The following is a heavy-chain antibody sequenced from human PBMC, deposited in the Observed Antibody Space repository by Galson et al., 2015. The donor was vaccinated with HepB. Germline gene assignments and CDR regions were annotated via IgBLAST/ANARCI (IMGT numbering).Heavy chain of an antibody. V-gene: IGHV3-48*02. CDR3: ARDRGDYYDSSGYDAFDI. CDR2: ISSSSSTI. Sequence: SLRLSCAASGFTFSSYSMNWVRQAPGKGLEWVSYISSSSSTIYYADSVKGRFTISRDNAKNSLYLQMNSLRDEDTAVYYCARDRGDYYDSSGYDAFDIWGQGTMVTVSS. J-gene: IGHJ3*02. CDR1: GFTFSSYS. D-gene: IGHD3-22*01.